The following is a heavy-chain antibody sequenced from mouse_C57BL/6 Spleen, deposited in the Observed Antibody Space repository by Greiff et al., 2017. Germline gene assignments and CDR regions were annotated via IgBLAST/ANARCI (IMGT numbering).Heavy chain of an antibody. Sequence: EVQLVESGAELVRPGASVKLSCTASGFNIKDDYMHWVKQRPEQGLEWIGWIDPKNGDTEYASKFQGKATITADTSSNTAYLQLSSLTSEDTAVYYCTTSVFAYWGQGTLVTVSA. CDR2: IDPKNGDT. J-gene: IGHJ3*01. CDR1: GFNIKDDY. V-gene: IGHV14-4*01. CDR3: TTSVFAY.